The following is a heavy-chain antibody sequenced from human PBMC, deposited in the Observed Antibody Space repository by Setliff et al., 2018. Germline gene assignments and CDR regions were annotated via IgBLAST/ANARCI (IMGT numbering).Heavy chain of an antibody. D-gene: IGHD1-26*01. V-gene: IGHV4-4*02. Sequence: SATLSLTCAVSGGSNSGGTWWTWVRQSPEKGLEWIGEISHSGITNYKSSLKSRATISIDMSKRQFSLDLTSVTAADTAIYYCASRNSDGGPEYFQHWGQGALVTVSS. CDR1: GGSNSGGTW. CDR3: ASRNSDGGPEYFQH. CDR2: ISHSGIT. J-gene: IGHJ1*01.